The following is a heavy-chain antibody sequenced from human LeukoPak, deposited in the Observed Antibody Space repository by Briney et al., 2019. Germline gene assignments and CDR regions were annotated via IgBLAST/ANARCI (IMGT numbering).Heavy chain of an antibody. CDR2: IRNKTYGGTA. V-gene: IGHV3-49*03. CDR1: GFTFGDYS. Sequence: GGSLRLSCSASGFTFGDYSMSWFRQAPGKGLEWVGFIRNKTYGGTAEYAASVKGRFTISRDDSESIAYLQMDSLKTEDKAVYYCSREVRYFDWFQADYWGQGTLVTVSS. CDR3: SREVRYFDWFQADY. D-gene: IGHD3-9*01. J-gene: IGHJ4*02.